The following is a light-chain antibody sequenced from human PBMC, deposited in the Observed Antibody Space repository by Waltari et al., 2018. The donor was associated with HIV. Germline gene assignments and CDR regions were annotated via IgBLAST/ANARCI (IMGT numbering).Light chain of an antibody. V-gene: IGLV2-11*01. CDR3: CSYADNYTWV. Sequence: QSALTQPRSMSGSPGQSVTISCTGTSRDVGGYNYFSWYQQHPGKAPKLMIFDVNKRPSGVPDRFSGSKSGNTASLTISGLQAEDEADYYCCSYADNYTWVFGGGTKLTVL. J-gene: IGLJ3*02. CDR1: SRDVGGYNY. CDR2: DVN.